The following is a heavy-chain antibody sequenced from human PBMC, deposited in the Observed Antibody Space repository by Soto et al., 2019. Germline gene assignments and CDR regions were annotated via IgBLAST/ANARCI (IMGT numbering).Heavy chain of an antibody. D-gene: IGHD2-15*01. CDR3: ARELPAAIRASGHDY. V-gene: IGHV1-46*01. Sequence: ASVKVSCKASGHTFTDYYIHWVRQAPGQGLEWMGIINPSGGRTTYAQMFQGRVTMTGDTSTSTVYMELSSLRSEDTAVYYCARELPAAIRASGHDYWGQGTLVTVSS. CDR1: GHTFTDYY. CDR2: INPSGGRT. J-gene: IGHJ4*02.